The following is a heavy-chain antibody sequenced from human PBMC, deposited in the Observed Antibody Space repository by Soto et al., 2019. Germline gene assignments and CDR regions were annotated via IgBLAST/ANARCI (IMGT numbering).Heavy chain of an antibody. CDR2: IDNAGTDS. D-gene: IGHD3-10*01. CDR3: ARGWFGPDV. CDR1: GFTLSGRS. V-gene: IGHV3-74*01. J-gene: IGHJ6*04. Sequence: EVQLVESGGGLVQPGGSLRLSCAASGFTLSGRSMHWVRQAPGKGLVWVSGIDNAGTDSTYADSVKGRFTSSRDNAKNMLYLQMNSLRVKDTAVYYCARGWFGPDVWGKGTTVTVCS.